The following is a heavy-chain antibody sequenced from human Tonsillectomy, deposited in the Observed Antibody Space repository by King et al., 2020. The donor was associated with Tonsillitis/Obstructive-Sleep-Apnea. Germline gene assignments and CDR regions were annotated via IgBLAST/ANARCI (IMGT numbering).Heavy chain of an antibody. CDR3: ARDPWEFLPAAIDYFGF. CDR2: INTNTGDP. CDR1: GYTFRTYA. D-gene: IGHD2-2*01. Sequence: QLVQSGSELKKPGASVKVSCKASGYTFRTYAMSWLRQAPGQGLEWMGWINTNTGDPTYAQGFTGRFVFSLDTSVTTTYLQIRSLKAEDTAVYYCARDPWEFLPAAIDYFGFWGQGTLVTVSS. V-gene: IGHV7-4-1*02. J-gene: IGHJ4*02.